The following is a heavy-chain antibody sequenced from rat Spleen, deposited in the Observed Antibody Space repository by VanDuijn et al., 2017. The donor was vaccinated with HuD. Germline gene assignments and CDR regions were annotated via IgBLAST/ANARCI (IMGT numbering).Heavy chain of an antibody. CDR2: INSEGTT. Sequence: VQLKESGPGLVKPSQSLSLTCSVTFYSITSSYRWNWIRKFPGNKLEWMGYINSEGTTNYNPSLKSRISITRDTSRNQFFLQVNSVTTEDTATYYCAKTTVAYYYIMDAWGQGASVTVSS. CDR3: AKTTVAYYYIMDA. D-gene: IGHD1-3*01. CDR1: FYSITSSYR. V-gene: IGHV3-3*01. J-gene: IGHJ4*01.